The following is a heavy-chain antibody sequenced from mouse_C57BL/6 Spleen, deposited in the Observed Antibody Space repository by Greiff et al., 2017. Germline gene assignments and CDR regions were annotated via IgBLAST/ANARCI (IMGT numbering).Heavy chain of an antibody. CDR1: GYTFTDYY. CDR3: APIYYGSSYRYFDV. CDR2: INPNNGGT. J-gene: IGHJ1*03. D-gene: IGHD1-1*01. V-gene: IGHV1-26*01. Sequence: EVQLQQSGPELVKPGASVKISCKASGYTFTDYYMNWVKQSHGKSLEWIGDINPNNGGTSYNQKFKGKATLTVDKSSSTAYMELRSLTSEDSAVYYCAPIYYGSSYRYFDVWGTGTTVTVSS.